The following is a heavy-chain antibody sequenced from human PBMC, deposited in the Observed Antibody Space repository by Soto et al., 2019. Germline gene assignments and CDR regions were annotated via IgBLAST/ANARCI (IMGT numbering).Heavy chain of an antibody. Sequence: PSETLSLTCTVSGDSTSSNNYYWGWIRQPPGKGLEWIGSISYTGHTYYNPSLKSRVTISVDASKNQISLKLTSVTAADTAVYYCARRLFTSSWPSYFDYWGQGTLVTVS. J-gene: IGHJ4*02. CDR2: ISYTGHT. D-gene: IGHD6-13*01. CDR3: ARRLFTSSWPSYFDY. CDR1: GDSTSSNNYY. V-gene: IGHV4-39*01.